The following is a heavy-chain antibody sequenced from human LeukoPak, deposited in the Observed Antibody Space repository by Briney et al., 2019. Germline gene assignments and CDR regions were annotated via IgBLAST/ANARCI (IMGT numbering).Heavy chain of an antibody. D-gene: IGHD1-26*01. Sequence: ASVKVSCKASGYTFTSYGISWVRQAPGQGLEWMGWISAYNGNTNYAQKLQGRVTMTTDTSTSTAYMELRSLRSDDTAVYYCARLTYSGSYFDALDIWGQGTMDTVSS. CDR2: ISAYNGNT. CDR1: GYTFTSYG. J-gene: IGHJ3*02. CDR3: ARLTYSGSYFDALDI. V-gene: IGHV1-18*01.